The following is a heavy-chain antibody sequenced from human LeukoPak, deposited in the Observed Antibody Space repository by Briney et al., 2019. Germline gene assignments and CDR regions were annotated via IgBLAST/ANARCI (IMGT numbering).Heavy chain of an antibody. D-gene: IGHD1-14*01. Sequence: GGSLRLSCAASGFTVSSHGIHWVRQAPGKGLEWVAIIWYDGYNKYYADSVRGRFTISRDNSKNTLYLQMNNLRAEDTAVYYCARDRDRAEFYFDYWGQGTLVTVSS. CDR1: GFTVSSHG. CDR2: IWYDGYNK. J-gene: IGHJ4*02. CDR3: ARDRDRAEFYFDY. V-gene: IGHV3-33*01.